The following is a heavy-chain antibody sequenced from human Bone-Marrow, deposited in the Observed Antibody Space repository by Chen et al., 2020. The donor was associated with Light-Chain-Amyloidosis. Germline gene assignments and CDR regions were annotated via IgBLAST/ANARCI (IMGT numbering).Heavy chain of an antibody. Sequence: QVQLQESGPGLVKPSETLSLTCTVSGGSISSYYWSWIRQPPGKGLEWIGYIYYSGSTNDNPSLKSRVAISVDTSQLQFSLRLSSVSAADTAVYSCARTNYYDYLWGRSPPPPYPHY. J-gene: IGHJ4*01. V-gene: IGHV4-59*12. CDR2: IYYSGST. D-gene: IGHD3-16*01. CDR1: GGSISSYY. CDR3: ARTNYYDYLWGRSPPPPYPHY.